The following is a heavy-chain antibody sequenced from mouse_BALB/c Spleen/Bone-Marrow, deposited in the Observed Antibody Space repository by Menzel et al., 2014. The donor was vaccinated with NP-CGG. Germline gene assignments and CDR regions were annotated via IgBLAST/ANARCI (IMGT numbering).Heavy chain of an antibody. J-gene: IGHJ4*01. CDR3: GRKYYGYAMDY. CDR1: GFSLTSYG. Sequence: VQGVESGPGLVQPSQSLSITCTVSGFSLTSYGVHWVRQSPGKGLEWLGAIWSGGSTDYNAAFISRLSTSKDNSKSXVFFKMNSLQADDAAIYCCGRKYYGYAMDYWGQGTSVTVSS. D-gene: IGHD1-1*01. CDR2: IWSGGST. V-gene: IGHV2-4-1*01.